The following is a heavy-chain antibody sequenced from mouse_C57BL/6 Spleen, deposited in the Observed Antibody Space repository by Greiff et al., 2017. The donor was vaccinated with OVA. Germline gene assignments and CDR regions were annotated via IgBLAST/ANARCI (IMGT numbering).Heavy chain of an antibody. J-gene: IGHJ2*01. CDR2: IDPSDSYT. Sequence: QVHVKQPGAELVMPGASVKLSCKASGYTFTSYWMHWVKQRPGQGLEWIGEIDPSDSYTNYNQKFKGKSTLTVDKSSSTAYMQLSSLTSEDSAVYYCARYYYGSSYQGDYFDYWGQGTTLTVSS. V-gene: IGHV1-69*01. CDR1: GYTFTSYW. D-gene: IGHD1-1*01. CDR3: ARYYYGSSYQGDYFDY.